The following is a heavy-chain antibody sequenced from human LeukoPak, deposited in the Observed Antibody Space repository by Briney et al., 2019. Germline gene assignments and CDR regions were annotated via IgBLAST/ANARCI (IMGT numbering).Heavy chain of an antibody. CDR3: ARRLPSVETFDY. CDR1: GSTFTNYW. D-gene: IGHD5-24*01. Sequence: KHGESLQISCQGSGSTFTNYWIAGVRHLPGKGLEWMGIIYPGDSDTRYNPSFQGQVTISADKSISAAYLQWSNLKASDTAMYYCARRLPSVETFDYWGQGTLVTVSS. J-gene: IGHJ4*02. CDR2: IYPGDSDT. V-gene: IGHV5-51*01.